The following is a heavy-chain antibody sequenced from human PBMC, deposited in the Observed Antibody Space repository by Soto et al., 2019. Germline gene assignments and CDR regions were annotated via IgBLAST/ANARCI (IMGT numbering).Heavy chain of an antibody. CDR1: GFTFSSYS. Sequence: EVQLVESGGGLVQPGGSLRLSCAASGFTFSSYSMSWVRQAPGKGLEWVSFISSTGRTIYYTDSVKGRFTISRDNAKNSLYLQMNSLRDEDTAIYYCASDYWSQGTLVTVSS. V-gene: IGHV3-48*02. CDR2: ISSTGRTI. J-gene: IGHJ4*02. CDR3: ASDY.